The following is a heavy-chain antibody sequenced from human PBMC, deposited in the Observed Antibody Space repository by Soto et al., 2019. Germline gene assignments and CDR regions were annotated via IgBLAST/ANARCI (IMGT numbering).Heavy chain of an antibody. Sequence: GLEWMGGFGAENGNTNYAQKLQGRVTMTADTSTSTAYMELRSLRSDDTAVYYCARTLRIYDFWSGYRYPNYYYDMDVWGKGTTVTVSS. V-gene: IGHV1-18*01. CDR3: ARTLRIYDFWSGYRYPNYYYDMDV. D-gene: IGHD3-3*01. J-gene: IGHJ6*03. CDR2: FGAENGNT.